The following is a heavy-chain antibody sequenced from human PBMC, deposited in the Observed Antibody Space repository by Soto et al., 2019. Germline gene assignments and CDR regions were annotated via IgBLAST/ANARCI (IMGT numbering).Heavy chain of an antibody. CDR2: IIPILGIA. CDR3: ARDPHATEGTLDY. Sequence: GASVKVSCKASGGTFSSYTISWVRQAPGQGLEWMGRIIPILGIANYAQKFQGRVTITADKSTSTAYMELSSLRSEDTAVYYCARDPHATEGTLDYWGQGTLVNVSS. V-gene: IGHV1-69*04. CDR1: GGTFSSYT. D-gene: IGHD4-17*01. J-gene: IGHJ4*02.